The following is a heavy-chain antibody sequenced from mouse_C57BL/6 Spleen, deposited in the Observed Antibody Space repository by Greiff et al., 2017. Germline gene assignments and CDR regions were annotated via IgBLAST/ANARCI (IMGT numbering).Heavy chain of an antibody. D-gene: IGHD4-1*01. CDR2: IDPETGGT. CDR3: TRGTGTRARDY. V-gene: IGHV1-15*01. J-gene: IGHJ4*01. CDR1: GYTFTDYE. Sequence: VKLMESGAELVRPGASVTLSCKASGYTFTDYEMHWVKQTPVHGLEWIGAIDPETGGTAYNQKFKGKAILTADKSSSPAYMELRGLTSEDSAVYYCTRGTGTRARDYWGQGTSVTVSS.